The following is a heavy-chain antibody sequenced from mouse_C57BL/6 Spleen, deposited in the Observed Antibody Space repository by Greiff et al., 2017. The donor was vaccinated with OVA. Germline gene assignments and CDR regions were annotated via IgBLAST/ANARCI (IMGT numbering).Heavy chain of an antibody. Sequence: EVQLVESGEGLVKPGGSLKLSCAASGFTFSSYAMSWVRQTPEKRLEWVAYISSGGDYIYYADTVKGRFTISRDNARNTLYLQMSSLKSEDTAMYYCTSTTVVAPYYAMDYWGQGTSVTVSS. J-gene: IGHJ4*01. CDR3: TSTTVVAPYYAMDY. CDR1: GFTFSSYA. V-gene: IGHV5-9-1*02. D-gene: IGHD1-1*01. CDR2: ISSGGDYI.